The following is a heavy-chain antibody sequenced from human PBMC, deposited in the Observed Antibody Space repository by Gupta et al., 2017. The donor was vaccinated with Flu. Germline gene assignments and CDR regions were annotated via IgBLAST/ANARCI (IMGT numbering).Heavy chain of an antibody. Sequence: GKGLEWIGYIYYSGSTNYNPSLKSRVTISVDTSKNQFSLKLSSVTAADTAVYYCARDFYDSSGYLIRYAFDIWGQGTMVTVSS. CDR3: ARDFYDSSGYLIRYAFDI. D-gene: IGHD3-22*01. J-gene: IGHJ3*02. V-gene: IGHV4-59*01. CDR2: IYYSGST.